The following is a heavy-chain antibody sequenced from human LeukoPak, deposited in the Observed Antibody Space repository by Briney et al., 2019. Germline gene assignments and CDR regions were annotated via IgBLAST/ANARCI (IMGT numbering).Heavy chain of an antibody. D-gene: IGHD5-18*01. V-gene: IGHV4-59*08. CDR3: ARVGYPLDY. J-gene: IGHJ4*02. CDR2: VSYSGSS. CDR1: GGSISNYY. Sequence: SETLSLTCTVSGGSISNYYWSWIRQPPGKRLEWIGYVSYSGSSSSNPSLESRVTISVDMSKNQFSLRLSSVTASDTAVYYCARVGYPLDYWGQGTLVTVSS.